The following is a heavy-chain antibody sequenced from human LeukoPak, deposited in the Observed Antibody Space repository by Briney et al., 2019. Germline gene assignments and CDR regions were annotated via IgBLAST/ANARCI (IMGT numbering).Heavy chain of an antibody. CDR3: ARRRYYDGSGYLE. CDR1: GDSVSRSDSY. V-gene: IGHV4-39*01. Sequence: PSETLSLTCSVSGDSVSRSDSYWDWIRQPPGKGLEWIGTIYHSGRTYYSPSLKSRVTMSVDPSNNQFSLNLRSVTAADTAVYYCARRRYYDGSGYLERGQGTLLSVSS. J-gene: IGHJ1*01. CDR2: IYHSGRT. D-gene: IGHD3-22*01.